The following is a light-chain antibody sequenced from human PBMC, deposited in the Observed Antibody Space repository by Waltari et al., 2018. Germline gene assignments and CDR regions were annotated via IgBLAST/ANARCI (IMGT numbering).Light chain of an antibody. CDR3: QVWDNTSDHYV. Sequence: SYILTQPPSVSVAPGATASLACGGDRLASRSVHWYQQRPGQAPLLVIYSDSDRPSGIPERFSGSNSGNTAILTISRVEAGDEANYYCQVWDNTSDHYVFGTGTTVSVL. CDR2: SDS. CDR1: RLASRS. J-gene: IGLJ1*01. V-gene: IGLV3-21*04.